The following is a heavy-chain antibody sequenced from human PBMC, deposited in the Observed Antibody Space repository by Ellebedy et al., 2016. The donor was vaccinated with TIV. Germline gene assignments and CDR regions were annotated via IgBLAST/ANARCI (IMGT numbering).Heavy chain of an antibody. J-gene: IGHJ4*02. CDR3: ARGLGSSTPTDDLDY. CDR1: GGSFSGYY. CDR2: INHSGST. V-gene: IGHV4-34*01. Sequence: SETLSLTCAVYGGSFSGYYWSWIRQPPGKGLEWIGEINHSGSTNYNPSLKSRVTISVDTSKNQFSLKLSSVTAADTAVYYCARGLGSSTPTDDLDYWGQGTLVTVSS. D-gene: IGHD2-2*01.